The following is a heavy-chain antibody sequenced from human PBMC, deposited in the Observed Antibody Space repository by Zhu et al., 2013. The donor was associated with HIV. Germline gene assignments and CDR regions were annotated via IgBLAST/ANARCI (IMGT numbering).Heavy chain of an antibody. Sequence: QVQLVQSGADVKKPGASVKVSCKTSGYTFTGYFIHWVRQAPGQGLEWMGWINPNSGGTNYAQNFHGRVTMTRDTSISTAYMELSRLRSDDTAVYYCARRALGHGMDVWGQGTTVTVSS. CDR2: INPNSGGT. CDR1: GYTFTGYF. CDR3: ARRALGHGMDV. V-gene: IGHV1-2*02. D-gene: IGHD3-16*01. J-gene: IGHJ6*02.